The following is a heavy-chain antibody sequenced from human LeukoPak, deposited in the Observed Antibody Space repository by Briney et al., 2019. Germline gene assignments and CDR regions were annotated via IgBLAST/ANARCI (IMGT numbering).Heavy chain of an antibody. Sequence: GGSLRLSCAASGFTVSSNYMSWVRQAPGKGLEYISVTYSSGTTYYSDSVKGRFTISRDNSRNTLSLQMTSLRAEDTAVYYCAKDSRGWQWVAEFDYWGQGTLVTVSS. D-gene: IGHD6-19*01. J-gene: IGHJ4*02. V-gene: IGHV3-53*01. CDR1: GFTVSSNY. CDR2: TYSSGTT. CDR3: AKDSRGWQWVAEFDY.